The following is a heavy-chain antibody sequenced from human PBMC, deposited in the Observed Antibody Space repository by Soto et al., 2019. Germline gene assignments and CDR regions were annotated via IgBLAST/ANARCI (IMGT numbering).Heavy chain of an antibody. D-gene: IGHD4-17*01. V-gene: IGHV1-69*13. CDR3: ARAATVAQLYFDY. CDR2: IIPIFGTA. CDR1: GYKFSSYA. J-gene: IGHJ4*02. Sequence: ASVKVSCKASGYKFSSYALSWVRQAPGQGLEWMGGIIPIFGTANYAQKFQGRVTITADESTSTAYMELSSLRSEDTAVYYCARAATVAQLYFDYWGQGTLVTVSS.